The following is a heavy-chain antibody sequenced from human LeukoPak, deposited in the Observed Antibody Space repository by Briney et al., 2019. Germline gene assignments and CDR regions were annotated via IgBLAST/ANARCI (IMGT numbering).Heavy chain of an antibody. Sequence: GGSLRLSCTPSGVIVTSNYMTGVRQAPGTGLEWVSVIYSDVSTFYADSVKGRLTISRDTSKNTLYHQMNSLRADDTAGDYCARDPQVSCGGKGALVTVS. J-gene: IGHJ4*02. CDR3: ARDPQVSC. CDR2: IYSDVST. CDR1: GVIVTSNY. V-gene: IGHV3-53*01.